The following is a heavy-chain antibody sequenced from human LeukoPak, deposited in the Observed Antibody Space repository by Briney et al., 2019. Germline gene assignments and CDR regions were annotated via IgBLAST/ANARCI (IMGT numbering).Heavy chain of an antibody. V-gene: IGHV4-39*01. D-gene: IGHD3-10*01. J-gene: IGHJ6*02. Sequence: SETQSLTCTASGGSISSSSYYWGWIRQPPGKGLEWISNIYYSGISYYNPSLKSRVTISVDTSKNQFSLNLSSVTAADTAVYYCARTYGGYYYGMDVWGQGTTVTVSS. CDR2: IYYSGIS. CDR3: ARTYGGYYYGMDV. CDR1: GGSISSSSYY.